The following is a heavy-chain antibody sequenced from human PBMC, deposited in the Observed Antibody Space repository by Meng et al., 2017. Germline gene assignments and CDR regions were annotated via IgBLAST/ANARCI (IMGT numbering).Heavy chain of an antibody. CDR2: IYTSGST. CDR1: GGSIDSYY. V-gene: IGHV4-4*07. J-gene: IGHJ6*02. CDR3: ARDRHAGKDV. D-gene: IGHD2-2*01. Sequence: LPEPGTTLVRTSETLTISGTVSGGSIDSYYWSWLRPPTGKGLEWVGRIYTSGSTNYNPSLKSRVTMSVDTSKNQFSMKLSSVTAADTAVYYCARDRHAGKDVWGQGTTVTVSS.